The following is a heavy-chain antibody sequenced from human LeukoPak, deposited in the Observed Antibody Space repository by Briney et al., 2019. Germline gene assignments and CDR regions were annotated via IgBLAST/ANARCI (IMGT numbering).Heavy chain of an antibody. CDR1: GFSFSTYW. D-gene: IGHD2-2*01. J-gene: IGHJ4*02. CDR3: ARDPESTSFDL. Sequence: PGGSLRLSCAASGFSFSTYWMGWVRQTPEKGLEFVANIDQGGSVRNYMDSLKGRCTISRDNAKKSLYLEINSLRPDDTAVYYCARDPESTSFDLWGRGALVTVSS. CDR2: IDQGGSVR. V-gene: IGHV3-7*01.